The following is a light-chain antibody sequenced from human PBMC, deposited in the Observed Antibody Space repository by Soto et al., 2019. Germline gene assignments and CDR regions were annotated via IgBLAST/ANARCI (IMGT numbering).Light chain of an antibody. J-gene: IGKJ4*01. CDR1: QSVSSY. Sequence: EIVLTQSPATLSLSPGERATLSCRASQSVSSYLAWYQQKPGQAPRLLIYDASNRATGIPARFRGSGSGTDFTLTISSLEPEDFAVYYCQQRSGRLTFGGGTKLEIK. V-gene: IGKV3-11*01. CDR2: DAS. CDR3: QQRSGRLT.